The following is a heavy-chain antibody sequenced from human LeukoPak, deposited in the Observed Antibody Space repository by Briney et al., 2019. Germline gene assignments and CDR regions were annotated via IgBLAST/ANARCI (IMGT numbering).Heavy chain of an antibody. CDR3: ARDGATYYYDSSAYYFDY. CDR2: ISAYNGNT. D-gene: IGHD3-22*01. CDR1: GYTFTSYG. J-gene: IGHJ4*02. V-gene: IGHV1-18*01. Sequence: ASVKVSCKASGYTFTSYGISWVRQAPGQGLEWMGWISAYNGNTNYAQKLQGRVTMTTDTSTSTAYMELRSLRSDDTAVYYCARDGATYYYDSSAYYFDYWGQGTLVTVSS.